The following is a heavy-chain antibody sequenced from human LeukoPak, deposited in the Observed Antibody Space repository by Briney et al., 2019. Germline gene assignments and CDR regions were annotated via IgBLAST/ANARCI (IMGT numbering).Heavy chain of an antibody. CDR3: ARGYSGSYHISYFDY. CDR1: GGSFSSYA. V-gene: IGHV1-69*13. J-gene: IGHJ4*02. Sequence: SVKVSCKASGGSFSSYAISWVRQAPGQGLEWMGGIIPIFGTANYAQKFQGRVTITADESTSTAYMELSSLRSEDTAVYYCARGYSGSYHISYFDYWGQGTLVTVSS. CDR2: IIPIFGTA. D-gene: IGHD1-26*01.